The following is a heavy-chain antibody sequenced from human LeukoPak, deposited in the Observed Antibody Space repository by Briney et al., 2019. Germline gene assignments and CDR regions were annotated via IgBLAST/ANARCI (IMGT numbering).Heavy chain of an antibody. Sequence: SETQSLTCTVSGGSISSYYWSWIRQSPGKGLECIGYIHYTGSTNYNPSLKSRVTISVETSKNQFSLKLKSVTAADTAVYYCARGGYYGSGNDFRFDPWGQGTLVTVSS. V-gene: IGHV4-59*01. CDR1: GGSISSYY. J-gene: IGHJ5*02. CDR2: IHYTGST. D-gene: IGHD3-10*01. CDR3: ARGGYYGSGNDFRFDP.